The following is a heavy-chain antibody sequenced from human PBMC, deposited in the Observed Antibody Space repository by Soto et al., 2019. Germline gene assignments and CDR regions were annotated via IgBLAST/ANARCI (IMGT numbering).Heavy chain of an antibody. CDR2: IYYSGSA. CDR1: GGSISSGGYY. CDR3: ARGGGYSYVFDY. D-gene: IGHD5-18*01. V-gene: IGHV4-31*03. J-gene: IGHJ4*02. Sequence: SETLSLTCTVSGGSISSGGYYWSWIRQHPGKGLEWIGYIYYSGSAYYNPSLKSRVTISVDTSKNQFSLKLSSVTAADTAVYYCARGGGYSYVFDYWGQGTLVTVSS.